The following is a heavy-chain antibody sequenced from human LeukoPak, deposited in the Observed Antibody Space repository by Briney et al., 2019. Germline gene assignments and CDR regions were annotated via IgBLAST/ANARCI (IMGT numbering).Heavy chain of an antibody. Sequence: AGGSLRLSCAASGFTVSSNYMSWVRQAPGKGLQWVSSITSSGGSTYYADSVKGRFTISRDNSKNTLYLQMNSLRAEDTAVFYCAKDLRGAYWGQGTLVTVSS. J-gene: IGHJ4*02. CDR2: ITSSGGST. D-gene: IGHD1-26*01. CDR1: GFTVSSNY. V-gene: IGHV3-23*01. CDR3: AKDLRGAY.